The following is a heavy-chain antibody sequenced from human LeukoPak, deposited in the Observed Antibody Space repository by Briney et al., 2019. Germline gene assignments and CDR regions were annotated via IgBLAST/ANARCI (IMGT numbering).Heavy chain of an antibody. D-gene: IGHD2-2*01. J-gene: IGHJ6*03. Sequence: PSETLSLTCTVSGGSISSSSYYWGWIRQPPGKGLEWIGSIYYSGSTYYNPSLKSRVTISVDTSKNQFSLKLSSVTAADTAVYYCARDLDPRYCSSTSCLPYYYMDVWGKGTTVTVSS. CDR1: GGSISSSSYY. V-gene: IGHV4-39*07. CDR2: IYYSGST. CDR3: ARDLDPRYCSSTSCLPYYYMDV.